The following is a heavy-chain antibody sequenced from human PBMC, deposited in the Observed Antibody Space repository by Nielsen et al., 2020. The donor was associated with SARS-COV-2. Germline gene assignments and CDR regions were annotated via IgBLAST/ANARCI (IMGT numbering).Heavy chain of an antibody. CDR3: ARDSSGTYRRVDY. Sequence: ASVKVSCKASGYTFTSYAMHWVRQAPGQRLEWMGWINAGNGNTKYSQKFQGRVTMTRDTSTSTVYMELSSLRSDDTAVYYCARDSSGTYRRVDYWGQGTLVTVSS. V-gene: IGHV1-3*01. CDR1: GYTFTSYA. CDR2: INAGNGNT. D-gene: IGHD3-22*01. J-gene: IGHJ4*02.